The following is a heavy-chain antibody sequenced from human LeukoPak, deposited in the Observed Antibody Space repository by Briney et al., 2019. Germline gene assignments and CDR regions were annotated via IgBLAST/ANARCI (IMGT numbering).Heavy chain of an antibody. V-gene: IGHV3-9*01. CDR2: ITWNSDTI. CDR3: AKDTTYYYDSSGYDGFDI. J-gene: IGHJ3*02. Sequence: PGRSLRLSWAAYGFTFDDYAMHWVRQAAGKVLEWDSGITWNSDTIEYAESVKGRFTISRDNAKNSLYMQMNSLRAEDTALYYCAKDTTYYYDSSGYDGFDIWGQGTMVTVSS. D-gene: IGHD3-22*01. CDR1: GFTFDDYA.